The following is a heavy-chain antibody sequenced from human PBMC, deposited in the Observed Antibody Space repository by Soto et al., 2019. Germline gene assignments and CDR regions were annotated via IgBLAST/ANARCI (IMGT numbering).Heavy chain of an antibody. Sequence: QITLKESGPTLVKPTQTLTLTCTFSGFSLSTSGVAVGWIRQPPGEALEWLALISSNDDKRYSPSLKSRLTITTDTSKNQVVLTMTNMDPVDTATYYCAHSRPGVLAAYSRYWGQGILVTVSS. J-gene: IGHJ4*02. CDR1: GFSLSTSGVA. CDR3: AHSRPGVLAAYSRY. V-gene: IGHV2-5*01. CDR2: ISSNDDK. D-gene: IGHD2-15*01.